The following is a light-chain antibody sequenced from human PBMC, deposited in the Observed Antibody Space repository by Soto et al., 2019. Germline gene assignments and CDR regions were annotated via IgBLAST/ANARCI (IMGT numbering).Light chain of an antibody. V-gene: IGKV3-11*01. CDR2: AAS. CDR3: QQRSNWPPIT. J-gene: IGKJ5*01. CDR1: QNVSSN. Sequence: TVLTQSPGTLSLSPGEIATLSCSASQNVSSNLLVWYQQHPGQAPRLLIYAASNRATGIPARFSGSGSGTDFTLTISSLEPEDFAVYYCQQRSNWPPITFGQGTRLEIK.